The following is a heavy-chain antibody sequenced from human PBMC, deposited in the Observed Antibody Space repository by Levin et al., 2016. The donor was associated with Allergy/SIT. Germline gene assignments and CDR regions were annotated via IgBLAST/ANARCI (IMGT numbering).Heavy chain of an antibody. V-gene: IGHV5-51*01. CDR2: IYPGDSDT. CDR3: ARRYSSSWYDYYYYYGMDV. D-gene: IGHD6-13*01. J-gene: IGHJ6*02. Sequence: VRQMPGKGLEWMGIIYPGDSDTRYSPSFQGQVTISADKSISTAYLQWSSLKASDTAMYYCARRYSSSWYDYYYYYGMDVWGQGTTVTVSS.